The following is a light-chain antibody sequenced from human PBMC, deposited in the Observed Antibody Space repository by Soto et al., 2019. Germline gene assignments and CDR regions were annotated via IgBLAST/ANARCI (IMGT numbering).Light chain of an antibody. V-gene: IGKV3-15*01. CDR3: QQYYHTPFT. J-gene: IGKJ3*01. CDR1: QSVRSN. Sequence: EVVMTQSPATLSVSPGERVTLSCRASQSVRSNLAWYQQKPGQSPRLLIYGASTRATGIPARFSGSGSGTEFTLTISSLQSEDVAVYYCQQYYHTPFTFAPGTKVDFK. CDR2: GAS.